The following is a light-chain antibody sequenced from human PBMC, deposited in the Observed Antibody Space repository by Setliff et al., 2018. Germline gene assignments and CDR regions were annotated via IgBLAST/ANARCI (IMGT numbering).Light chain of an antibody. V-gene: IGLV2-14*01. Sequence: QSVLTQPASVSGSPGQSITISCTGTSSDVGAYNYVSWYQQHPGKAPKLIIYEVSDRPSGVPGRFSGSKSGNTASLTVSGLQADDEAYYYCSSYTGTYVFGSGTKVTVL. CDR1: SSDVGAYNY. CDR2: EVS. J-gene: IGLJ1*01. CDR3: SSYTGTYV.